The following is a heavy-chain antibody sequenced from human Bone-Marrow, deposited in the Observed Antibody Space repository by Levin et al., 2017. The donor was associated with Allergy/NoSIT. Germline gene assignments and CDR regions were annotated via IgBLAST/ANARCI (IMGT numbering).Heavy chain of an antibody. V-gene: IGHV1-24*01. CDR3: SSGPASDSSGYYNKFEF. CDR2: FDPEDGKA. J-gene: IGHJ4*02. D-gene: IGHD3-22*01. Sequence: GASVKVSCKVSGHSLTELSIHWVRQTPGKGLEWMGGFDPEDGKAIYAQWSQGRVTLTEDTSTDTSYMELSTLGFDDTAVYFCSSGPASDSSGYYNKFEFWGQGTLVSVSS. CDR1: GHSLTELS.